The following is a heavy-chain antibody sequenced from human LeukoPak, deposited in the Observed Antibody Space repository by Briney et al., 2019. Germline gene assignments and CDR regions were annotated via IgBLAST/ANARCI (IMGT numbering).Heavy chain of an antibody. CDR3: ARQQGLQNLNFDY. CDR1: GYTITDYY. CDR2: INSIGGTT. V-gene: IGHV1-46*01. J-gene: IGHJ4*02. D-gene: IGHD4-11*01. Sequence: ASVKVSCKASGYTITDYYLHGVRQAPGQGPEWMGIINSIGGTTDYAQKFQGRVTMTRDTSTSTVYMELSSLTSDDTAVYYCARQQGLQNLNFDYWGQGTLVTVSS.